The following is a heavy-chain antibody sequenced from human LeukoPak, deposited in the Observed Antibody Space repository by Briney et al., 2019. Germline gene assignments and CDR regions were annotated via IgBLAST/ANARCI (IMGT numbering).Heavy chain of an antibody. Sequence: GGSLRLSCAASGFTFSSYSMNWVRQAPGKGLEWVAVISYDGSNKYYADSVKGRFTISRDNSKNTLYLQMNSLRAEDTAVYYCAKDREYSSSYYFDYWGQGTLVTVSS. CDR3: AKDREYSSSYYFDY. J-gene: IGHJ4*02. CDR2: ISYDGSNK. CDR1: GFTFSSYS. V-gene: IGHV3-30*18. D-gene: IGHD6-6*01.